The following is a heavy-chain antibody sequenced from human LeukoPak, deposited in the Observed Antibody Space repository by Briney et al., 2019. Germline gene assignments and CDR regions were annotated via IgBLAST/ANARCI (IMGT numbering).Heavy chain of an antibody. D-gene: IGHD2-2*01. Sequence: GGSLRLSCAISGFTVSNNYMSWVRQAPGKGLEWVSFISSGGNTYFADSVKGRFTVSRDNSKNTLYLQMNSLRAEDTAVYYCARRTSSSFYFDYWGQGTLVTVSS. CDR3: ARRTSSSFYFDY. CDR2: ISSGGNT. CDR1: GFTVSNNY. J-gene: IGHJ4*02. V-gene: IGHV3-53*01.